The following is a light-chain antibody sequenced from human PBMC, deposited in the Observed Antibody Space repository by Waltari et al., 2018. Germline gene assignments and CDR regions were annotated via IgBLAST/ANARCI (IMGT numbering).Light chain of an antibody. V-gene: IGLV2-23*02. Sequence: QSALTQPASVSGSPGQSITISCTGTSGDIGAFDFVSWYQQYPGKAPKSIIYEVTKRPSGVSNRFSGSKSGNTASLTISGLQAKDDAHYYCCSYAGDSTWVFGGGTKLTVL. CDR3: CSYAGDSTWV. J-gene: IGLJ3*02. CDR1: SGDIGAFDF. CDR2: EVT.